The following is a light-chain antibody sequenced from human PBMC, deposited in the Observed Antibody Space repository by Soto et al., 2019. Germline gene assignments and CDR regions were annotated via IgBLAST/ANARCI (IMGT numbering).Light chain of an antibody. Sequence: EIVLTQSPGTLSLSPGERATLSCRASQSVNSVYLAWYQQKPGQAPRLLIYGASSRATGIPDRFSGSGSGTDFTLTISRLDPEDFAVYLRKKYDSSPRTFGQGTKVEIK. V-gene: IGKV3-20*01. CDR1: QSVNSVY. CDR2: GAS. J-gene: IGKJ1*01. CDR3: KKYDSSPRT.